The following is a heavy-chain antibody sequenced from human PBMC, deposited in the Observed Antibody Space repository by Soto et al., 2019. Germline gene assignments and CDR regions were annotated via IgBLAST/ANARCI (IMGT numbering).Heavy chain of an antibody. J-gene: IGHJ6*02. Sequence: EVQLVESGGGLVQPGGSLRLSCAASGFTFSSYDMHWVRQATGKGLEWVSAIGTAGDTYYPGSVKGRFTISRENAKNSLYLQMNSLRAEDTAVYYCARDRPGSYGFGTTYYYGMDVWGQGTTVTVSS. CDR2: IGTAGDT. CDR3: ARDRPGSYGFGTTYYYGMDV. D-gene: IGHD5-18*01. CDR1: GFTFSSYD. V-gene: IGHV3-13*01.